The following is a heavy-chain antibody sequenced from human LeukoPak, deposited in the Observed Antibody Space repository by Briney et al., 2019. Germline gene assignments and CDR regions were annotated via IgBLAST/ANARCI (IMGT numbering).Heavy chain of an antibody. Sequence: NPSETLSLTCTVSGGSISSYYWSWIRQPPGKGLEWIGYIYYSGSTNYNPSLKSRVTISVDTSKNQFSLKLSSVTAADTAVYYCARGSLTGTIGNYYYYMDVWGKGTTVTVSS. V-gene: IGHV4-59*01. CDR1: GGSISSYY. D-gene: IGHD1-1*01. CDR3: ARGSLTGTIGNYYYYMDV. J-gene: IGHJ6*03. CDR2: IYYSGST.